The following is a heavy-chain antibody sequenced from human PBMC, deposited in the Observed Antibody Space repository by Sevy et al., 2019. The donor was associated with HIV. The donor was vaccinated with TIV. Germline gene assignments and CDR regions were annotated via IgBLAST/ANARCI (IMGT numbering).Heavy chain of an antibody. D-gene: IGHD3-3*01. Sequence: SETLSLTCAVYGGSFSGYYWSWIRQPPGKGLEWIGEINHSGSTNYNPSLKSRVTISVDTSKNQFSLKLSSVTAADTALYYCAKDGTTYYDFWSGYKGWFDPWGQGTLVTVSS. V-gene: IGHV4-34*01. CDR3: AKDGTTYYDFWSGYKGWFDP. J-gene: IGHJ5*02. CDR1: GGSFSGYY. CDR2: INHSGST.